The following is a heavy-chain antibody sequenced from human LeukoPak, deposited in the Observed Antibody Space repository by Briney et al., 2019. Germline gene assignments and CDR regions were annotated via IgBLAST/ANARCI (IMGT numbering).Heavy chain of an antibody. D-gene: IGHD3-9*01. CDR3: ARGGKYYDILTGYYGMDV. J-gene: IGHJ6*04. Sequence: SETLSLTCTVSGGSVSSGSYYWSWIRQPPGKGLEWIGYIYYSRSTNYNPSLKSRVTISVDTSKNQFSLKLSSVTAADTAVYYCARGGKYYDILTGYYGMDVWGKGTTVTVSS. V-gene: IGHV4-61*01. CDR2: IYYSRST. CDR1: GGSVSSGSYY.